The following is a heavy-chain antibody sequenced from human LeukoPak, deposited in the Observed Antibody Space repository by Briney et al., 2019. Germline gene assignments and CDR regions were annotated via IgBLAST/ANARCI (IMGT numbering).Heavy chain of an antibody. CDR1: GGSLSSYY. V-gene: IGHV4-59*01. D-gene: IGHD3-22*01. Sequence: SDTLSLTCTVSGGSLSSYYWSWIRQPPGKGLECIGYIYYSGSTNYNPSLKSRVTISVDTSKNQFSLKLRSVTAADTAVYYCARNGDSSGSFDIWGQGTMVTVSS. CDR2: IYYSGST. J-gene: IGHJ3*02. CDR3: ARNGDSSGSFDI.